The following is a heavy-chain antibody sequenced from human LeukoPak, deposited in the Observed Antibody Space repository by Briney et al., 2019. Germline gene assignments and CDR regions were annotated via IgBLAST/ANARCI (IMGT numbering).Heavy chain of an antibody. CDR1: EFTFSSYS. Sequence: PGGSLRLSCAASEFTFSSYSMNWVRQAPGKGLEWVSGFNGSGDRTYYADSVKGRFTISRDNSKNTLYLQMNNLRAGDTAVYYCARRGSYYPFDYWGQGTLVTVSS. J-gene: IGHJ4*02. D-gene: IGHD1-26*01. CDR2: FNGSGDRT. CDR3: ARRGSYYPFDY. V-gene: IGHV3-23*01.